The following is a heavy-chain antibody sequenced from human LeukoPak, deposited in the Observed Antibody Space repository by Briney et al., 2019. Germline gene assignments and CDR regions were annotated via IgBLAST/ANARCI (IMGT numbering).Heavy chain of an antibody. V-gene: IGHV4-34*01. CDR3: AGERDGYNDY. J-gene: IGHJ4*02. CDR2: INHSGST. CDR1: GGSFSGYY. D-gene: IGHD5-24*01. Sequence: SETLSLTCAVYGGSFSGYYWSWIRQPPGKGLEWIGEINHSGSTNYNPSLKSRVTISVDTSKNQFSLKLSSVTAADTAVYYCAGERDGYNDYWGQGTLVTVSS.